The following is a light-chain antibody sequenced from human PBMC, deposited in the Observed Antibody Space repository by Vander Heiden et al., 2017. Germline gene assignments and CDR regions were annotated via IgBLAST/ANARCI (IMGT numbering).Light chain of an antibody. V-gene: IGLV1-51*02. CDR2: ENN. J-gene: IGLJ3*02. Sequence: QSVLTHPPSVSAAPGQKVTISCSGSTSNIGNNYVSWYQQLPGTGPKLLIYENNKRPSGIPDRFSGSKSGTSATLGITGLQTGDEADYYCGTWDSSLSSWVFGGGTKLTVL. CDR3: GTWDSSLSSWV. CDR1: TSNIGNNY.